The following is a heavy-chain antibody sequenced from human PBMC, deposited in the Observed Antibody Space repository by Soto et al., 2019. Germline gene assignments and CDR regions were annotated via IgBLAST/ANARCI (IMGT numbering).Heavy chain of an antibody. CDR3: AINEGTDGYKFAY. CDR2: IIPLFGTA. Sequence: QVQLVQSGAEVKKPESSVKVSCKASGGTFSTYDICWLRQAPGQGLEWMGGIIPLFGTANYAQKFQGRATIIADESTRTAYMELRRLRSEDTAVYYCAINEGTDGYKFAYWGQGTLVTVSS. CDR1: GGTFSTYD. D-gene: IGHD5-12*01. V-gene: IGHV1-69*01. J-gene: IGHJ4*02.